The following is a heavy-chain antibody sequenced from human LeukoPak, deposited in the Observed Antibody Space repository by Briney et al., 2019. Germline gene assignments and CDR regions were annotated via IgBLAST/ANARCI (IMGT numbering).Heavy chain of an antibody. J-gene: IGHJ5*02. CDR3: ARERLGGGGFDP. D-gene: IGHD3-16*01. Sequence: GGSLRLSCAASGFTFTGHNMSWVRQAPGKGLEWVSYISSSSSTIYYADSVKGRFTISRDNAKNSLYLQMNSLRAEDTAVYYCARERLGGGGFDPWGQGTLVTVSS. V-gene: IGHV3-48*04. CDR2: ISSSSSTI. CDR1: GFTFTGHN.